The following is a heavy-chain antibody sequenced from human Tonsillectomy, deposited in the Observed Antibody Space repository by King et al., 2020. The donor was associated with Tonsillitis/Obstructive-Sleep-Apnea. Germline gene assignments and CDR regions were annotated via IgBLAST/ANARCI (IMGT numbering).Heavy chain of an antibody. J-gene: IGHJ5*02. Sequence: GQLVQSGGDLIQPGGSLRLSCAASGFTVSSNYMSWVRQAPGKGLEWVSVIYSGGSTHYADSVKGRFTISRDNAKNTLYLQMNSLGGEDTAVYYCARASRGAATNWFDPWGQGTLVTVSS. CDR1: GFTVSSNY. CDR3: ARASRGAATNWFDP. V-gene: IGHV3-53*01. CDR2: IYSGGST. D-gene: IGHD2-15*01.